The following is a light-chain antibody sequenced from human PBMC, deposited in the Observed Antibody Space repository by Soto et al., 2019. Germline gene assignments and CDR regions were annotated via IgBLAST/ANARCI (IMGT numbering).Light chain of an antibody. J-gene: IGKJ5*01. CDR3: HKYNSASLT. CDR1: QGIYNY. CDR2: AAS. Sequence: DIQMTQSPSSLSASVGDRVTITCRASQGIYNYLAWYQQKPGKAPKLLIYAASTLEAGVPSRFSGSGSGTDFTLTISSLQTEDVATYYCHKYNSASLTFGQGTRLESK. V-gene: IGKV1-27*01.